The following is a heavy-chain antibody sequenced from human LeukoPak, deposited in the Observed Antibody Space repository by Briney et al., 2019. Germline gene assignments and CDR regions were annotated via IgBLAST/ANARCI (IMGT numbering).Heavy chain of an antibody. CDR3: ATAANDGLVDPANYYYGMDV. V-gene: IGHV1-24*01. CDR2: FDPEDGET. Sequence: ASVKVSCKVSGYTLTELSMHWVRQAPGKGLEWMGGFDPEDGETIYAQKFQGRVTMTEDTSTDTAYMELSSLRSEDTAVYYCATAANDGLVDPANYYYGMDVWGQGTTVTVSS. D-gene: IGHD2-15*01. J-gene: IGHJ6*02. CDR1: GYTLTELS.